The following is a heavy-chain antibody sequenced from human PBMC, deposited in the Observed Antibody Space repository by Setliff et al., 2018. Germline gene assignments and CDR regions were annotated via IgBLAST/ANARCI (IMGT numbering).Heavy chain of an antibody. CDR1: TFTFSNYG. Sequence: GGSLRLSCVASTFTFSNYGMSWVRQAPGKGLQWVSGISGNSGSTYYAASVKGRFTISRDNSKNKLYLQMNSLRAEDTALYFCAKQKNTGYGQPVDSWGQGVQVTVSS. V-gene: IGHV3-23*01. CDR2: ISGNSGST. CDR3: AKQKNTGYGQPVDS. D-gene: IGHD5-12*01. J-gene: IGHJ4*02.